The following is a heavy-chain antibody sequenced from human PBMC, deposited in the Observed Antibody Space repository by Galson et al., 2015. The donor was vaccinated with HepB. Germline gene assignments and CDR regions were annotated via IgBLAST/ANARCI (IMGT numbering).Heavy chain of an antibody. Sequence: SLRLSCAASGSTISYYWMHWVRQAPGKGLEWVSNIKQDGSDKNYVDSVKGRFTSSRDNAKNTLYLQMNSLRAEDTAVYYCARGTHDGDYEHYGAFYILGQGTIVTLAS. CDR3: ARGTHDGDYEHYGAFYI. CDR1: GSTISYYW. D-gene: IGHD4-17*01. V-gene: IGHV3-7*01. J-gene: IGHJ3*02. CDR2: IKQDGSDK.